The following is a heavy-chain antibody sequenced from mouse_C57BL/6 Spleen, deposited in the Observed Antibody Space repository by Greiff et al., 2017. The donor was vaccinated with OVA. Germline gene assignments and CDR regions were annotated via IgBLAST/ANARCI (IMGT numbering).Heavy chain of an antibody. V-gene: IGHV1-26*01. D-gene: IGHD2-1*01. CDR2: INPNNGGT. CDR1: GYTFTDYY. Sequence: EVQLQQSGPELVKPGASVKISCKASGYTFTDYYMNWVKQSHGKSLEWIGDINPNNGGTSYNQKFKGKATLTVDKSSSTAYMELRSLTSEDSAVYYCARSTLFPYWGQGTLVTVSA. J-gene: IGHJ3*01. CDR3: ARSTLFPY.